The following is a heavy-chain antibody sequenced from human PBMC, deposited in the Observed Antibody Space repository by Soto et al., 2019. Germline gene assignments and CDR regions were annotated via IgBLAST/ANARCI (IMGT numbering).Heavy chain of an antibody. V-gene: IGHV3-30*18. CDR2: ISFDGSLK. CDR1: GFTFSSYG. Sequence: QVQLVESGGGVVQPGRSLRLSCAASGFTFSSYGIQWVRQTPGKGLEWVAVISFDGSLKYYADSVKGRFTISRDNSKNTLYLQMNGLRVEDTAVSYCANEHTRYNSGWFFDYWGQGTLVTVSS. D-gene: IGHD6-19*01. J-gene: IGHJ4*02. CDR3: ANEHTRYNSGWFFDY.